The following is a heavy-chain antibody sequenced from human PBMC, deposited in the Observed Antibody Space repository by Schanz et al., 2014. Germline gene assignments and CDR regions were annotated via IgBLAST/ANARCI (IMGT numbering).Heavy chain of an antibody. V-gene: IGHV1-69*04. CDR3: ARPLVPLPAGILGY. Sequence: QVQLVQSGAEVKKPGSSVRVSCKSSGDTFSNYAISWVRQAPGQGLERMGRVVPLLNVTAYAQKFQGRVTMTADLSTRTVYMDLSSLRSEDTALYFCARPLVPLPAGILGYWGQGSLVTVSS. D-gene: IGHD2-2*01. CDR2: VVPLLNVT. CDR1: GDTFSNYA. J-gene: IGHJ4*02.